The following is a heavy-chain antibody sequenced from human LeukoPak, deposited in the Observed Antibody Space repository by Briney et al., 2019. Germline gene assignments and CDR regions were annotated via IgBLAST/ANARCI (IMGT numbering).Heavy chain of an antibody. Sequence: VASVKVSCKASGYTLTDYYMHWVRQAPGQGLEWMGRINPNSGGTNYAQKFQGRVTMTRDTSISTAYMELSRLRSDDTAVYYCARDGIVSDLSMDVWGQGTTVTVSS. CDR1: GYTLTDYY. CDR3: ARDGIVSDLSMDV. V-gene: IGHV1-2*06. CDR2: INPNSGGT. D-gene: IGHD3-22*01. J-gene: IGHJ6*02.